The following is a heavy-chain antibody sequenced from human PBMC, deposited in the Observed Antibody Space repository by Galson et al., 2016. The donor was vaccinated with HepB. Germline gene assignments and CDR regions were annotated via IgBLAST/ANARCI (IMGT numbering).Heavy chain of an antibody. CDR2: ISGDASGT. CDR3: VSPLHNDGNSGMAFDI. CDR1: RFTFSSYW. V-gene: IGHV3-74*01. Sequence: SLRLSCADSRFTFSSYWMHWVRQVPGKGPVWVSVISGDASGTRYADSVKGRFTISRDNTKNTQYLQMNSLRADDTAVYYCVSPLHNDGNSGMAFDIWGQGTMVTVSS. D-gene: IGHD4-23*01. J-gene: IGHJ3*02.